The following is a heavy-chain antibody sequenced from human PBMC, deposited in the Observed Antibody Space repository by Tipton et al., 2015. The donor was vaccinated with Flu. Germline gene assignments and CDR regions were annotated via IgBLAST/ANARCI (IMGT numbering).Heavy chain of an antibody. CDR3: ASSSVSTGRDHDALDI. CDR2: ISGSGSPT. J-gene: IGHJ3*02. V-gene: IGHV3-48*03. D-gene: IGHD2-8*01. CDR1: GLIFPEYE. Sequence: SLRLSCGASGLIFPEYEINWIRQAPGKRLEWVSYISGSGSPTFYGDSVKGRFTISRDNAKNSAYLQMDSLRADDTAVYYCASSSVSTGRDHDALDIWGQGTMVTVSS.